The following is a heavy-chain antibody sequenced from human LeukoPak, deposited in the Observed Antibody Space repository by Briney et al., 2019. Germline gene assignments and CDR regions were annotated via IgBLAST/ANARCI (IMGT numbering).Heavy chain of an antibody. CDR1: GGSISSSSYY. CDR2: IYYSGST. CDR3: AREGYSGYEYHDY. V-gene: IGHV4-39*07. J-gene: IGHJ4*02. D-gene: IGHD5-12*01. Sequence: TSETLSLTCTVSGGSISSSSYYWGWIRQPPGKGLEWIGSIYYSGSTYYNPSLKSRVTISVDTSKNQFSLKLSSVTAADTAVYYCAREGYSGYEYHDYWGQGTLVTVSS.